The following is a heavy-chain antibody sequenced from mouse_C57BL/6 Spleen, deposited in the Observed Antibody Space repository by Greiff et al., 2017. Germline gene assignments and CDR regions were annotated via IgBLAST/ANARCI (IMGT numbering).Heavy chain of an antibody. CDR3: VRYDGNYDCYAMDY. D-gene: IGHD2-1*01. Sequence: EVMLVESGGGLVQPGGSLSLSCAASGFTFTDYYMSWVRQPPGKALEWLGFIRNKANGYTTEYSASVKGRFTISRDNSQSILYLQMNALRAEDSATYYCVRYDGNYDCYAMDYWGQGTSVTVSS. CDR2: IRNKANGYTT. J-gene: IGHJ4*01. CDR1: GFTFTDYY. V-gene: IGHV7-3*01.